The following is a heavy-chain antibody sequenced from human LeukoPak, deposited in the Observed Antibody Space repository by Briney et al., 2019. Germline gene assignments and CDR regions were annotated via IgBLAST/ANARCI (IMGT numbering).Heavy chain of an antibody. J-gene: IGHJ4*02. V-gene: IGHV4-59*01. CDR3: ARAVAAAGIDY. CDR1: GGSISSYY. CDR2: IYYSGST. Sequence: SETLSLTCTVSGGSISSYYWSWIRQPPGKRLEWIGYIYYSGSTNYNPSLKSRVTISVDTSKNQFSLKLSSVTAADTAVYYCARAVAAAGIDYWGQGTLVTVSS. D-gene: IGHD6-13*01.